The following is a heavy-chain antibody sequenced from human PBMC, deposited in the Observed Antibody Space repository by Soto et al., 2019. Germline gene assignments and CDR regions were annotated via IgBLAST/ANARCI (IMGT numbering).Heavy chain of an antibody. CDR1: GGYISSYY. CDR3: ARVGYDILTGYFHNWFGP. V-gene: IGHV4-59*01. Sequence: PSETLSLTCTVSGGYISSYYWSWIRQPPGKGLEWIGYIYYSGSTNYNPSLKSRVTISVDTSKNQFSLKLSSVTAADTAVYYCARVGYDILTGYFHNWFGPWGQGTLVTVSS. D-gene: IGHD3-9*01. CDR2: IYYSGST. J-gene: IGHJ5*02.